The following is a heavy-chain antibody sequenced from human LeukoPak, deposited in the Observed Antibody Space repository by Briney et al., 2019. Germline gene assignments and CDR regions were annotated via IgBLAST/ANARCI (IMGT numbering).Heavy chain of an antibody. CDR3: ARTGKFDS. V-gene: IGHV3-7*05. CDR1: GFTFSNYW. J-gene: IGHJ5*01. CDR2: IKTDGSET. Sequence: GGSLRLSCAASGFTFSNYWMNWVRQAPGKGLEWVANIKTDGSETYYVDSVKGRFTISRDNAKNSVYLQMNSLRAEDTAIYYCARTGKFDSWGQGTLVTVSS.